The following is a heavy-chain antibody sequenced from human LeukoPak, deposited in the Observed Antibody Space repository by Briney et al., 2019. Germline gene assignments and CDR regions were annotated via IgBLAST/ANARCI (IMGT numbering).Heavy chain of an antibody. D-gene: IGHD5-18*01. V-gene: IGHV3-30-3*01. CDR1: GFTFSSYA. CDR2: ISYNGSNK. Sequence: GGSLRLSCAASGFTFSSYAMHWVRQAPGKGLEWVAVISYNGSNKYYANSVKGRFTISRDNSKNTLYLQMNSLRAEDTAVYYCARAGYSYGSYYFDYWGQGTLVTVSS. J-gene: IGHJ4*02. CDR3: ARAGYSYGSYYFDY.